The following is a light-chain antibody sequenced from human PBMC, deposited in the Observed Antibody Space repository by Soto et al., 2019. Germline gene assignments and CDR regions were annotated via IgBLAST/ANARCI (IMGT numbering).Light chain of an antibody. CDR1: SSNIGAGYD. CDR2: GNS. V-gene: IGLV1-40*01. CDR3: QSYDSSLSAL. Sequence: QSVLPQPPSVSGAPGQRVTISCTWSSSNIGAGYDVHWYQQLPGTAPKLLIYGNSNRPSGVPDRFSGSKSGTSASLAITGLQAEDEADYYCQSYDSSLSALFGGGTTLTVL. J-gene: IGLJ3*02.